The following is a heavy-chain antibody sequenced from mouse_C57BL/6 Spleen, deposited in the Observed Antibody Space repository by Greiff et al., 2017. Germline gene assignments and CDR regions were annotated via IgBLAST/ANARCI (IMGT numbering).Heavy chain of an antibody. CDR1: GYAFSSSW. Sequence: VQLQQSGPELVKPGASVKLSCKASGYAFSSSWMNWVKQRPGKGLEWLGRIYPGDGDTNYNGKFKGKATLTADKSSSTAYMQLSSLTSEDSAVYVCARNYGTQTSWFAYWGQGTLVTVSA. J-gene: IGHJ3*01. D-gene: IGHD1-1*01. V-gene: IGHV1-82*01. CDR3: ARNYGTQTSWFAY. CDR2: IYPGDGDT.